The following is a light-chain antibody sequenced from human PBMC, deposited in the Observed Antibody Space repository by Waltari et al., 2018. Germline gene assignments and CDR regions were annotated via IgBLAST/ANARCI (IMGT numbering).Light chain of an antibody. V-gene: IGKV3-11*01. J-gene: IGKJ5*01. CDR1: QSVSSY. CDR2: DAS. Sequence: EIVLTQSPATLSLSPGERATLSCRASQSVSSYLAWYQQKPGQAPRLLIYDASNRATGIPARVRGSGSGTGFTLTMSSLEPEDFAVYDCQQRINWPPSITFGQGTRLEIK. CDR3: QQRINWPPSIT.